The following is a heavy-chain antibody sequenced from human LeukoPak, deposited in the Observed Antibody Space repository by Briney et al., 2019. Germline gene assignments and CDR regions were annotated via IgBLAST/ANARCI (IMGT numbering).Heavy chain of an antibody. CDR1: GFTVSSYG. J-gene: IGHJ4*02. CDR2: ISNDGSDK. Sequence: PGRSLRLSCAASGFTVSSYGMHWVRQAPGKGLEWVAVISNDGSDKYYADSVMGRFTISRDNSKNTLDLQMNSLRVEDTAVYYCAKDRDIVVVPEALGYWGPGTLVTVSS. V-gene: IGHV3-30*18. CDR3: AKDRDIVVVPEALGY. D-gene: IGHD2-2*01.